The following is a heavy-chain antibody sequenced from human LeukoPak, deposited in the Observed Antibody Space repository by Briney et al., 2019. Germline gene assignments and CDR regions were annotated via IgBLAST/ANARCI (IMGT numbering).Heavy chain of an antibody. CDR2: WHFASNK. J-gene: IGHJ4*02. D-gene: IGHD2-2*01. CDR1: GFIFSSYG. V-gene: IGHV3-33*01. CDR3: ARDLCSTTSCFDY. Sequence: GGSLRLSCVTSGFIFSSYGIHWVRQAPGKGLEWVAWHFASNKYYAESVRGRFTMSRDNSKSTLYLQMDSLRVEDTAVYYCARDLCSTTSCFDYWGQGTLVSVSS.